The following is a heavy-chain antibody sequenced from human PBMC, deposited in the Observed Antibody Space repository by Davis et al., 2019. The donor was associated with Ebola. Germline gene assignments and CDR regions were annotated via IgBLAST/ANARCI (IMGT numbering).Heavy chain of an antibody. CDR2: LHPGTSDI. CDR1: GYSFNNYW. D-gene: IGHD1-1*01. V-gene: IGHV5-51*01. Sequence: PGGSLRLSCKGSGYSFNNYWLGWVRQMPGKGLEWMTHLHPGTSDIRYSPSFQGQVTISVDKSITTAYLQWSSLKASDTAVYYCTSQGHRGSYLIHDYWGQGTQVTVSS. J-gene: IGHJ4*02. CDR3: TSQGHRGSYLIHDY.